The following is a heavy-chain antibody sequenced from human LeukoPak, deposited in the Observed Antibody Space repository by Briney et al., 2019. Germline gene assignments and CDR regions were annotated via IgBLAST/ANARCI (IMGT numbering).Heavy chain of an antibody. J-gene: IGHJ4*02. CDR3: ARVAGQGWGPIVVAVNAYLDY. Sequence: GGSLRLSCAASGFSFSSYTMNWVRQAPGKGLEWVSSVSSSSTYIYYADSVKGRFTISIDNAKNSLYLQMNSLRAEDMAVYYCARVAGQGWGPIVVAVNAYLDYWGQGTVVTVSS. D-gene: IGHD1-26*01. V-gene: IGHV3-21*01. CDR1: GFSFSSYT. CDR2: VSSSSTYI.